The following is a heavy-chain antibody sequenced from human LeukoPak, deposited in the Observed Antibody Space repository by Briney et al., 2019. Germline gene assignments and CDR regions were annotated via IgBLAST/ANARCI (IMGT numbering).Heavy chain of an antibody. CDR1: GDSLSSGTYY. Sequence: SSETLSLTCTVSGDSLSSGTYYWSWIRQPAGRGLEWIGRVYTTDSTDYNPSLKSRVTISVDVSKNQFSLKLTSVTAADTAVYYCARGCSSTTCYRGGFDYWGQGTLVTVSS. V-gene: IGHV4-61*02. J-gene: IGHJ4*02. D-gene: IGHD2-2*01. CDR3: ARGCSSTTCYRGGFDY. CDR2: VYTTDST.